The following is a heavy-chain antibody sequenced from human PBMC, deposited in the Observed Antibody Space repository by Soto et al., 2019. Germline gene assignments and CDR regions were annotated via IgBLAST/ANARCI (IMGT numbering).Heavy chain of an antibody. CDR2: MSYNGDI. J-gene: IGHJ6*02. CDR1: GRSVSSGVFP. V-gene: IGHV4-30-4*01. CDR3: AGFNPSDPYYSLDV. Sequence: SETLSLTCTVSGRSVSSGVFPWSWIRQPPGKGLEWVAYMSYNGDIHYNASLESRVSMSEDRSRNQLSLTLSSVTAADTAVYFCAGFNPSDPYYSLDVWGQGITVTVSS.